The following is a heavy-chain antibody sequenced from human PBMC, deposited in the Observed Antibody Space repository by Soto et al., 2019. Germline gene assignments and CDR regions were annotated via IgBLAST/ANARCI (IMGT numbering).Heavy chain of an antibody. D-gene: IGHD6-6*01. CDR1: GAAIRTGHFY. CDR2: IYRGAST. J-gene: IGHJ2*01. Sequence: QLHLQESGPGLLKPSETLFLTCLVSGAAIRTGHFYWDWIRQSPGKGLEWIGSIYRGASTYYSSSVRGRSTLYVDTLNNLFPLIVASVIDADTAVYYCARLALVPAPADWGRGTQVTVSS. CDR3: ARLALVPAPAD. V-gene: IGHV4-39*01.